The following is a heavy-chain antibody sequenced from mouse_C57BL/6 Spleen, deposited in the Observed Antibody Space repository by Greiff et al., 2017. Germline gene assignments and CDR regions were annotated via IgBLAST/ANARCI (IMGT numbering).Heavy chain of an antibody. CDR2: ISDGGSYT. CDR3: ARNGGAN. V-gene: IGHV5-4*01. Sequence: EVQLVESGGGLVKPGGSLKLSCAASGFTFSSYAMSWVRQTPEKRLEWVATISDGGSYTYYPDNVKGRFTISRDNAKNNLYLQRSHLKSEDTAMYYCARNGGANWGQGTTLTVSS. CDR1: GFTFSSYA. J-gene: IGHJ2*01.